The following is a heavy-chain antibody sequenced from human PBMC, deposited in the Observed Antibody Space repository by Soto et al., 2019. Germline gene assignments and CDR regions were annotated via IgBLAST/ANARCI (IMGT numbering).Heavy chain of an antibody. CDR2: IYPADSDT. V-gene: IGHV5-51*01. Sequence: LTISCKASGYTFASYWIGWVRQMPGKGLEWMGIIYPADSDTKYNPSFQGHVTISADKSTTTAYLQWSSLKASDTAMYYCARGPTHLIDHWGQGTLVTVSS. CDR3: ARGPTHLIDH. J-gene: IGHJ4*02. CDR1: GYTFASYW.